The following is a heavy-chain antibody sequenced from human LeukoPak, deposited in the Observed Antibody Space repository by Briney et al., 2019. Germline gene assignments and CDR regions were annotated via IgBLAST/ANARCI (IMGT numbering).Heavy chain of an antibody. Sequence: ASVKVSCKAFGYSFTGYYIHWVRQAPGQWLEWMGWINPNSGDTNYAQKFQGRVTMTRDTSISTAYMELSRLKSDDTAVYYCAIASDWYYFDHWGQGTLVTVSS. CDR2: INPNSGDT. CDR3: AIASDWYYFDH. D-gene: IGHD6-19*01. V-gene: IGHV1-2*02. J-gene: IGHJ4*02. CDR1: GYSFTGYY.